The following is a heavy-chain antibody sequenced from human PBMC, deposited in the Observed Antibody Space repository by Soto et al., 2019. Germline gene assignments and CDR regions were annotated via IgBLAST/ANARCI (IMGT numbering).Heavy chain of an antibody. J-gene: IGHJ3*02. CDR3: AREKAGPDSSGYGFDI. CDR1: GYTFTGYY. V-gene: IGHV1-2*02. D-gene: IGHD3-22*01. CDR2: MDPNSGGT. Sequence: ASVKVSCKASGYTFTGYYIHWVRQAPGQGLEWVGWMDPNSGGTSYAQKLQGRVTLTRDTSISTAYMDLSRLRSDDTAVYYCAREKAGPDSSGYGFDIWGQGTKVTVSS.